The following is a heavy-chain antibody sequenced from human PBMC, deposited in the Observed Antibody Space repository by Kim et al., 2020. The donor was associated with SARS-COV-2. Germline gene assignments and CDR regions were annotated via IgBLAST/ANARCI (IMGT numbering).Heavy chain of an antibody. CDR3: ARGYIALYY. D-gene: IGHD5-12*01. V-gene: IGHV1-8*01. CDR2: GNT. Sequence: GNTGYAQKFQGRVTMTRNTAISTAYMELSSLRSEDTAVYYCARGYIALYYWGQGTLVTVSS. J-gene: IGHJ4*02.